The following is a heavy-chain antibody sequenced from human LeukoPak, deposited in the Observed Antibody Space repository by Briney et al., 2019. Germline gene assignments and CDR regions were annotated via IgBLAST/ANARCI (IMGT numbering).Heavy chain of an antibody. CDR2: INPNSGGT. V-gene: IGHV1-2*02. CDR1: GYTFTGYY. Sequence: GASVKVSCKASGYTFTGYYIHWVRQAPGQGLEWMGWINPNSGGTNYAQKFQGRVTMTRDTSISTAYMELSRLRSDDTAVYYCASLGLYGDYVFDYWGQGTLITVSS. J-gene: IGHJ4*02. D-gene: IGHD4-17*01. CDR3: ASLGLYGDYVFDY.